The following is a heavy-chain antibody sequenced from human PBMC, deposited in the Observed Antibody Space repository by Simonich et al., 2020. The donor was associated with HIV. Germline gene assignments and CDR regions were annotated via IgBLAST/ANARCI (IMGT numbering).Heavy chain of an antibody. J-gene: IGHJ6*02. Sequence: GGVVQPGRSLRLSCAASGFIFSTYAMHWVRQAPGKGLEWVAIIWYDGNKKYYADSVKGRFTSSKDNSKNTLYLQMNSLRAEDTAVYYCAKGSGSYGFDYYYGMDVWGQGTTVTVSS. V-gene: IGHV3-33*06. CDR1: GFIFSTYA. CDR2: IWYDGNKK. D-gene: IGHD1-26*01. CDR3: AKGSGSYGFDYYYGMDV.